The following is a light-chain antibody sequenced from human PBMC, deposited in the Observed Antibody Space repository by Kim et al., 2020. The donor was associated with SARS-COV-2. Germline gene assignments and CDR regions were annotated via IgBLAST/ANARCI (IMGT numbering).Light chain of an antibody. V-gene: IGKV1-5*03. Sequence: ASVGDRVTITCRASQKIRTSLAWYQQKPGKAPDLLMYEASTLENGVPSRFSGSGSGTEFTLTISNLQPDDSATYFCQHYNAYPWTFGQGTKVDIK. CDR1: QKIRTS. J-gene: IGKJ1*01. CDR3: QHYNAYPWT. CDR2: EAS.